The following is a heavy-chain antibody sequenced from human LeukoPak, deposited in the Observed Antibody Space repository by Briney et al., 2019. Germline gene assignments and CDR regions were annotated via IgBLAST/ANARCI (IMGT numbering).Heavy chain of an antibody. CDR3: ARLRRGSYYFDS. J-gene: IGHJ4*02. V-gene: IGHV4-59*08. Sequence: PSETLSLTCTVSGGSISTYYWSWIRQPPGKGLEWIAYIYYSGSTNYNPSLKSRVTISVDTSKNPFSLKLSSVTAADTAVYYCARLRRGSYYFDSWGQGTLVTVSS. CDR2: IYYSGST. D-gene: IGHD1-26*01. CDR1: GGSISTYY.